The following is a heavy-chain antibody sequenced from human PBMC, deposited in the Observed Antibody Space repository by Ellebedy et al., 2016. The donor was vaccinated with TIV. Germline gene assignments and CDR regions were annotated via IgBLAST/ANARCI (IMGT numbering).Heavy chain of an antibody. Sequence: GGSLRLXXAASGFTFSSYWMSWVRQAPGKGLEWVANIKQDGSEKYYVDSVKGRFTISRDNAKDSLYLQMNSLRVEDTAVYYCAGGSGNDYWGQGTLVTVSS. CDR2: IKQDGSEK. J-gene: IGHJ4*02. D-gene: IGHD1-1*01. CDR1: GFTFSSYW. CDR3: AGGSGNDY. V-gene: IGHV3-7*01.